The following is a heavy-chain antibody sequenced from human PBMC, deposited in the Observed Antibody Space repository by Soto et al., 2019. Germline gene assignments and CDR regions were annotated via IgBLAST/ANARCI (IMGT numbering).Heavy chain of an antibody. CDR1: GFIFSSFG. V-gene: IGHV3-33*01. CDR3: ARQIYDSDTGPNFQYYFDS. J-gene: IGHJ4*02. D-gene: IGHD3-22*01. Sequence: GGSLRLSCAASGFIFSSFGMHWVRQAPGKGLEWVAHIWYDGSNTYYADSVKGRFTISRDNSRNTVYLQMNSLRAEDTAVYYCARQIYDSDTGPNFQYYFDSWGQGTPVTVSS. CDR2: IWYDGSNT.